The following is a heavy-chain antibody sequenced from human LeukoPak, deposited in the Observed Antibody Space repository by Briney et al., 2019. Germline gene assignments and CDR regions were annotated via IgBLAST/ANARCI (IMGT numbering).Heavy chain of an antibody. D-gene: IGHD3-10*01. Sequence: SETLSLTCTVSGGSISSSSYYWGWIRQPPGKGLEWIGSIYYSGSTYYNPSLKSRVTISVDTSKNQFSLKLSSVTAADTAVYYCARDQRFGAYYYYMDVWGKGTTVTISS. CDR2: IYYSGST. CDR1: GGSISSSSYY. J-gene: IGHJ6*03. V-gene: IGHV4-39*07. CDR3: ARDQRFGAYYYYMDV.